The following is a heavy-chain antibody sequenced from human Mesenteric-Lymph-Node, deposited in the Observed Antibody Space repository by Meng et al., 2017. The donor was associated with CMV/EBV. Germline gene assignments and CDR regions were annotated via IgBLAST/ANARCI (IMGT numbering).Heavy chain of an antibody. CDR1: GYTFTSYA. V-gene: IGHV7-4-1*02. Sequence: SGYTFTSYAMNWVRQAPGQGLEWMGWINTNTGNPTYAQGFTGRFVFSLDTSVSTAYLQISSLKAEDTAVYYCARVGSGYDLGSSDYWGQGTLVTVSS. D-gene: IGHD5-12*01. J-gene: IGHJ4*02. CDR3: ARVGSGYDLGSSDY. CDR2: INTNTGNP.